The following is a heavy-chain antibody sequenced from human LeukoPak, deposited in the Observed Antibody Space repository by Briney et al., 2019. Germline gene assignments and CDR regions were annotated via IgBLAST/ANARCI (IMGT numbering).Heavy chain of an antibody. V-gene: IGHV3-23*01. CDR1: GFTFSTYA. J-gene: IGHJ4*02. Sequence: PGGSLRLSCAASGFTFSTYAMTWVRQAPGKGLEWVSAIRGDGATKFYADSVKGRFTVSRDNSKNTLYLQMNSLRAEDTAVYYCAEDQYRDYFRGADYWGQGTLVTVSS. D-gene: IGHD2/OR15-2a*01. CDR2: IRGDGATK. CDR3: AEDQYRDYFRGADY.